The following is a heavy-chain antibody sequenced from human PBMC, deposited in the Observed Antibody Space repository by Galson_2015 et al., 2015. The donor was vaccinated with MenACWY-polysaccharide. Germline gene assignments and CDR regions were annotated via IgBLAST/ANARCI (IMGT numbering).Heavy chain of an antibody. Sequence: SLRLSCAASGFTFSSSWMHWVRHAPGKGLVWVSPILSDGSSTSYADSVRGRFTISRDNAKNMLHLQMNGLRGEDTAVYYCTRGSQYSASYGGDWGQGTLVTVSS. V-gene: IGHV3-74*01. D-gene: IGHD1-26*01. CDR2: ILSDGSST. CDR1: GFTFSSSW. CDR3: TRGSQYSASYGGD. J-gene: IGHJ4*02.